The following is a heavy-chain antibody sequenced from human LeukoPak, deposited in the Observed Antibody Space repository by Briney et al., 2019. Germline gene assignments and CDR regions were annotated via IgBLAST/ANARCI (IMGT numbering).Heavy chain of an antibody. V-gene: IGHV3-11*01. J-gene: IGHJ5*02. CDR3: ARDLEDCSGGSCYSWFDP. CDR2: ISSSGSTI. D-gene: IGHD2-15*01. Sequence: PGGSLRLSCAASGFTFSDYYMSWIRQAPGKGLEWVSYISSSGSTIYYADSVKGRFTISRDNAKNSLYLQMNSLRAEDTAVYYCARDLEDCSGGSCYSWFDPWGQGTLVTASS. CDR1: GFTFSDYY.